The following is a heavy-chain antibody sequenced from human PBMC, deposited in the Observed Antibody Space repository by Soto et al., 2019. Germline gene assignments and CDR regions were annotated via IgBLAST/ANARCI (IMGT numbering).Heavy chain of an antibody. CDR2: ITGSGSRK. J-gene: IGHJ4*02. D-gene: IGHD2-15*01. CDR1: GFTFSSYA. CDR3: AKGKSIVGGYLVY. V-gene: IGHV3-23*01. Sequence: EVQLLESGGALVQPGGSLRLSCAASGFTFSSYAMSCVRQAPGKGLEWVSAITGSGSRKYYADSLKGRSTISSDNSKSTLYLQMNSLRVEDIAVYYCAKGKSIVGGYLVYWCQEPVVSVSS.